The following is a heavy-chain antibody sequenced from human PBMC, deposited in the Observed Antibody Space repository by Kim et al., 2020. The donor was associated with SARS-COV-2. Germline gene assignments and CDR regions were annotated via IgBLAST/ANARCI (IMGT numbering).Heavy chain of an antibody. CDR3: AKDSAAAGWGYYYGMDV. D-gene: IGHD6-13*01. Sequence: GGSLRLSCAASGFTFSSYAMSWVRQAPGKGLEWVSAISGSGGSTYYADSVKGRFTISRDNSKNTLYLQMNSLRAEDTAVYYCAKDSAAAGWGYYYGMDVWGQGTTVTVSS. CDR2: ISGSGGST. J-gene: IGHJ6*02. V-gene: IGHV3-23*01. CDR1: GFTFSSYA.